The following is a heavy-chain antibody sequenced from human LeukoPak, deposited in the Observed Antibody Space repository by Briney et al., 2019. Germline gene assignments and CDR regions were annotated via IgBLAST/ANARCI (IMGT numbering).Heavy chain of an antibody. CDR3: ARWRGSTSERSDY. CDR2: IKQDGSAK. V-gene: IGHV3-7*01. CDR1: GFTFSDYW. Sequence: GGSLGLSCTASGFTFSDYWMTWVRQAPGKGLEWVANIKQDGSAKYYVDSVKGRFTTSRDNAKNSLYLQMDSLRVEDTATYYCARWRGSTSERSDYWGQGTLVTVSS. D-gene: IGHD2-2*01. J-gene: IGHJ4*02.